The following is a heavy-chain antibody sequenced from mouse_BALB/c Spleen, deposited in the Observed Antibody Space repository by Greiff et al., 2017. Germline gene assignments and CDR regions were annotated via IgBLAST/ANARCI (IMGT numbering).Heavy chain of an antibody. J-gene: IGHJ3*01. CDR2: IWAGGST. Sequence: QVQLKESGPGLVAPSQSLSITCTVSGFSLTSYGVHWVRQPPGKGLEWLGVIWAGGSTNYNSALMSRLSISKDNSKSQVFLKMNSLQTDDTAMYDCARGGSIGYDGFAYWGQGTLVTVSA. CDR1: GFSLTSYG. D-gene: IGHD2-14*01. V-gene: IGHV2-9*02. CDR3: ARGGSIGYDGFAY.